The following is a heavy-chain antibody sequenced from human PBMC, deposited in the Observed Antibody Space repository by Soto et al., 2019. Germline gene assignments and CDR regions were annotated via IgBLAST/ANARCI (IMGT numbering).Heavy chain of an antibody. D-gene: IGHD6-13*01. CDR1: GGSISSYY. Sequence: QVQLQESGPGLVKPSETLSLTCTVSGGSISSYYWSWIRQPPGKGLEWIGYIYYSGSTNYNPTLKIRVTISVDTSKNQFSLKLSSVTAADTAVYYCARDYSKYSSKGFDPWGQGTLVTVSS. V-gene: IGHV4-59*01. CDR2: IYYSGST. J-gene: IGHJ5*02. CDR3: ARDYSKYSSKGFDP.